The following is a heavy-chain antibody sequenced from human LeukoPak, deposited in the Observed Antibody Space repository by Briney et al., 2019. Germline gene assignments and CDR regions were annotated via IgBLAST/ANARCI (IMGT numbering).Heavy chain of an antibody. CDR2: IYYSGST. D-gene: IGHD6-19*01. CDR1: GGSFSGYY. J-gene: IGHJ4*02. CDR3: ARRAVAGTLDY. Sequence: PSETLSLTCAVYGGSFSGYYWSWIRQPPGKGLEWIGYIYYSGSTNYNPFLKSRVTISVDTSKNQFSLKLSSVTAADTAVYYCARRAVAGTLDYWGQGTLVTVSS. V-gene: IGHV4-59*08.